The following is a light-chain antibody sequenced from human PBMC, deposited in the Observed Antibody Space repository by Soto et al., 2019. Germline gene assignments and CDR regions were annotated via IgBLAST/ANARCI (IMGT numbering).Light chain of an antibody. J-gene: IGKJ2*03. CDR2: GAS. CDR3: QQYGSSLPYS. Sequence: EIVLTQSPGTLSLSPGERATLSCRASQSVSSRYLAWYQQKPGQAPRLLIYGASSRATGIPDRFSGSGSGTAFSLTISSLEPEDFSVYYCQQYGSSLPYSFGQGTKLEIK. V-gene: IGKV3-20*01. CDR1: QSVSSRY.